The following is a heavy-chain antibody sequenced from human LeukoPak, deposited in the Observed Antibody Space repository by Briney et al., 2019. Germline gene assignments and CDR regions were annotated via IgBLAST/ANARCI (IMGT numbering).Heavy chain of an antibody. D-gene: IGHD3-22*01. Sequence: ASVKVSCKASGYTFTSYGISWVRQAPGQGLEWMGWISAYNGNTNYAQKLQGRVTMTTDTSTSTAYMELRSLRSDDTAVYYCARGDRAVYESSCYYRPRGGDYFNFWGQGTLVTVSS. CDR2: ISAYNGNT. CDR1: GYTFTSYG. J-gene: IGHJ4*02. CDR3: ARGDRAVYESSCYYRPRGGDYFNF. V-gene: IGHV1-18*01.